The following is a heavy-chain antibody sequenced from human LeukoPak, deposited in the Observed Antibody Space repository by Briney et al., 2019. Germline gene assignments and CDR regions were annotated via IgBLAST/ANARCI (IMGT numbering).Heavy chain of an antibody. J-gene: IGHJ3*01. V-gene: IGHV3-23*01. D-gene: IGHD3/OR15-3a*01. CDR2: ISPSGDIT. CDR1: GFTFSSYE. Sequence: PGGSLRLSCAASGFTFSSYEMNWVRQAPGKGLEWVSGISPSGDITYYADSVMGRFTISRDNRKSAVSLQMNSLRPEDTALYYCVRDLDWGAFDVWGQGTMVTVSS. CDR3: VRDLDWGAFDV.